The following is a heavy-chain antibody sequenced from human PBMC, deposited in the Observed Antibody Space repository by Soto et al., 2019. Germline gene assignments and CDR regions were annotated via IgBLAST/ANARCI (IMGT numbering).Heavy chain of an antibody. CDR1: GGSLSSSNW. V-gene: IGHV4-4*02. J-gene: IGHJ4*01. CDR3: VHHGGDPYYHDF. Sequence: QVQLQESGPGLVNPSGTLSLTCAVSGGSLSSSNWWSWVRQPPGKAPEWLGEIFYSGSTKYNPSLNSRVTLSADQSKNHLSLRLSSVTAADTAVYYCVHHGGDPYYHDFWGQRILVTVSS. D-gene: IGHD4-17*01. CDR2: IFYSGST.